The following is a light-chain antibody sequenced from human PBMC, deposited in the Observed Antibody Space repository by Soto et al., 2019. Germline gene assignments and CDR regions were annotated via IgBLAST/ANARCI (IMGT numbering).Light chain of an antibody. J-gene: IGLJ3*02. CDR2: EVI. Sequence: QSVLTQPASVSGSPGQSITISCTGTSSDVGGYNYVSWYQQYPGKAPKLIIYEVINRPSGVSNRFSGSKSGNTASLTISGLQTDDEADYYCSSYTSNNTLLFGGGTKLTVL. V-gene: IGLV2-14*01. CDR3: SSYTSNNTLL. CDR1: SSDVGGYNY.